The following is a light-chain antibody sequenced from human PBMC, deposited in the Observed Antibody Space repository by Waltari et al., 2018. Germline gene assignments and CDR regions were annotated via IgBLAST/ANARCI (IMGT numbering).Light chain of an antibody. V-gene: IGKV3-11*01. CDR1: QSIGSY. CDR3: QHRSNWPPS. J-gene: IGKJ2*01. Sequence: EIVLTQSPATLSLSPGARATLSCRASQSIGSYLAWYQQKPGLAPSLLIYDASHRSAGIPARFSGSGSGTDFTLTISSLEPEDSAVYYCQHRSNWPPSFGQGTKVEIE. CDR2: DAS.